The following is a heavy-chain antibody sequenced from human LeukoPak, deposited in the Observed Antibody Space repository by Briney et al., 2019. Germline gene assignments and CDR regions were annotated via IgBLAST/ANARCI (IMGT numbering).Heavy chain of an antibody. D-gene: IGHD4-17*01. J-gene: IGHJ2*01. Sequence: SETLSLTCTVSGGSMSTYYWSWIRQPPGKGLEWIGYIYYSGSATYNPSLKSRVTISVDTSKNQFSLRLSSVTAADTAVYYCARRASLYGVPDWYFDLWGRGALVTVSS. CDR2: IYYSGSA. CDR3: ARRASLYGVPDWYFDL. CDR1: GGSMSTYY. V-gene: IGHV4-59*08.